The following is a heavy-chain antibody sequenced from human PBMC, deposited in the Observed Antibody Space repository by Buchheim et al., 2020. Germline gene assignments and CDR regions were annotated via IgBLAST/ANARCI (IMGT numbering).Heavy chain of an antibody. J-gene: IGHJ4*02. CDR3: ARDVVIASAEYFDY. CDR1: GFTFNNFC. Sequence: EVQLVESGGGLVQPGGSLRLSCAASGFTFNNFCMSWVRQAPGKGLEWVAYIKEDGREKYYADSVRGRFTISRDNTKNSLYLQMNRLRTEGAADNYCARDVVIASAEYFDYWGLGTL. D-gene: IGHD2-21*01. CDR2: IKEDGREK. V-gene: IGHV3-7*01.